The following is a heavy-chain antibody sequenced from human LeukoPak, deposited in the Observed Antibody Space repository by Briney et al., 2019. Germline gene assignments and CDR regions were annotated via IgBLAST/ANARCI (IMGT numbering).Heavy chain of an antibody. J-gene: IGHJ4*02. Sequence: SETLSLTCTVSGGSISSGSYYWSWIRQPAGKGLEWIGRIYTSGSTNYNPSLKSRVTISVDTSKNQFSLKLSSVTAVDTAVYYCASSYYDGSGYYYFDYWGQGTLVTVSS. CDR1: GGSISSGSYY. CDR2: IYTSGST. CDR3: ASSYYDGSGYYYFDY. V-gene: IGHV4-61*02. D-gene: IGHD3-22*01.